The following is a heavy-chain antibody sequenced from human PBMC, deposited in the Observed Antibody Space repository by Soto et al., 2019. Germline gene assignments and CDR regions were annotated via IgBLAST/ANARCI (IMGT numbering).Heavy chain of an antibody. CDR1: GFTFGDYA. V-gene: IGHV3-49*03. CDR3: TRDTPSDYDNRRSIPGFVFYYYYMDV. CDR2: IRSKAYGGTT. Sequence: GGSLRLSCTASGFTFGDYAMSWFRQAPGKGLEWVGFIRSKAYGGTTEYAASVKGRFTISRDDSKSIAYLQMNSLKTEDTAVYYCTRDTPSDYDNRRSIPGFVFYYYYMDVWGKGTTVTVSS. J-gene: IGHJ6*03. D-gene: IGHD5-12*01.